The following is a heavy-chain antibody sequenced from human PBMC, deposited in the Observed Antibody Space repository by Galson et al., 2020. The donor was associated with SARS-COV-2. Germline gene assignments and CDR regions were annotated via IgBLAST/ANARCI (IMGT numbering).Heavy chain of an antibody. CDR1: GFTFSSYW. V-gene: IGHV3-74*01. Sequence: ALHGESLKISCAASGFTFSSYWMHWVRQAPGKGLVWVSRIYSEGSSTSYADSVKGRFTISGDNAKNTLYLQMNSLRAEDTAVYYCARGDMGNDYFDYWGQGTRVTVSS. J-gene: IGHJ4*02. CDR2: IYSEGSST. CDR3: ARGDMGNDYFDY. D-gene: IGHD1-1*01.